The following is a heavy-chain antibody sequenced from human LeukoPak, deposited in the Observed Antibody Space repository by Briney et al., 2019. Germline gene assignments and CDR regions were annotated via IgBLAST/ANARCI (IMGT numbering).Heavy chain of an antibody. V-gene: IGHV3-53*01. D-gene: IGHD2-15*01. Sequence: GGSLRLSCAASGFTVSSNYMSWVRQAPGKGLEWVSVIYSGGSTYYADSVKGRFTISRDNSKNTLYLQMNSLRAEDTAVYYCAKNLGGLLYYFDYWGQGTLVTVSS. J-gene: IGHJ4*02. CDR1: GFTVSSNY. CDR2: IYSGGST. CDR3: AKNLGGLLYYFDY.